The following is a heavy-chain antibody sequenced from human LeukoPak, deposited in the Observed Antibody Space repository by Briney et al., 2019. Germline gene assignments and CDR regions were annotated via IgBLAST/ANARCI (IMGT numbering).Heavy chain of an antibody. J-gene: IGHJ4*02. CDR2: IYTSGST. D-gene: IGHD3-22*01. V-gene: IGHV4-4*07. CDR3: ARDSYYYDSSGYTRFDY. Sequence: SETLSLTCTVSGGSISSYYWSWIRQPAGKGLEWIGRIYTSGSTNYNPSLKSRVTMSVDTSKNQFSLKLSSVTAADTAVYYCARDSYYYDSSGYTRFDYWGQGTLDTVSS. CDR1: GGSISSYY.